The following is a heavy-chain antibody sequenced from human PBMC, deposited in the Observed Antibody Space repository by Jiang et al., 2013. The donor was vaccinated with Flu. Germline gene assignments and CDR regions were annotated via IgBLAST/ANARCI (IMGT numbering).Heavy chain of an antibody. V-gene: IGHV5-51*01. CDR3: ARHHSSSWYGDY. CDR2: IYPGDSDT. D-gene: IGHD6-13*01. Sequence: IYPGDSDTRYSPSFQGQVTISADKSISTAYLQWSSLKASDTAMYYCARHHSSSWYGDYWGQGTLVTVSS. J-gene: IGHJ4*02.